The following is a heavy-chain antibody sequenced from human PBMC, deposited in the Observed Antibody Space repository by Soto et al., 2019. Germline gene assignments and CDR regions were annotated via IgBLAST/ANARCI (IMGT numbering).Heavy chain of an antibody. V-gene: IGHV1-18*01. J-gene: IGHJ3*02. CDR1: GYNLSSYG. CDR3: ARVGVVVVAATVDI. D-gene: IGHD2-15*01. CDR2: ISAYNGNT. Sequence: APGKVSCKASGYNLSSYGISWGRQGPGQGLEWMGWISAYNGNTNYAQKLQGRVTMTTDTSTSTAYMELRSLRSDDTAVYYCARVGVVVVAATVDIWGQGTMVTVSS.